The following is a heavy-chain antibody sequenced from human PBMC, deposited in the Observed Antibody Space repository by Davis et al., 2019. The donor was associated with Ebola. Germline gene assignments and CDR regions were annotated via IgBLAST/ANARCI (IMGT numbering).Heavy chain of an antibody. CDR2: INHSGST. CDR3: ARGGQVLPLRYYSSSWRRYFDY. D-gene: IGHD6-13*01. Sequence: PSETLSLTCAVYGGSFSGYYWSWIRQPPGKGLEWIGEINHSGSTNYNPSLKSRVTISVDTSKNQFSLKLSSVTAADTAVYYCARGGQVLPLRYYSSSWRRYFDYWGQGTLVTVSS. V-gene: IGHV4-34*01. CDR1: GGSFSGYY. J-gene: IGHJ4*02.